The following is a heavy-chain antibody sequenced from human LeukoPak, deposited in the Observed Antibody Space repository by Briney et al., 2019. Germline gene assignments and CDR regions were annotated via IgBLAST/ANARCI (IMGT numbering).Heavy chain of an antibody. CDR3: AKRDVVIRVILVGFHKEAYYFDS. CDR1: GITLSNYG. Sequence: PGGSLRPSCAASGITLSNYGMSWVRQAPGKGLEWVAGISGSGGSTNYADSVKGRFTISRDNPKNTLYLQMNSLRAEDTAVYFCAKRDVVIRVILVGFHKEAYYFDSWGQGALVTVSS. J-gene: IGHJ4*02. CDR2: ISGSGGST. D-gene: IGHD3-22*01. V-gene: IGHV3-23*01.